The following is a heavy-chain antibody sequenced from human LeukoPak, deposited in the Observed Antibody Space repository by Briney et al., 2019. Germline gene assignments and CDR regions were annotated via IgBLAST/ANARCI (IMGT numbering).Heavy chain of an antibody. D-gene: IGHD6-13*01. J-gene: IGHJ4*02. CDR2: IWYDGSNK. V-gene: IGHV3-33*06. Sequence: QSGGSLRLSCAASGFTFSSYGMHWVRQAPGKGLEWVAVIWYDGSNKYYADSVKGRFTISRDNSKNTLHLQMNSLTADDTATYYCAKRERERVSWYFFDYWGQGTLVTVSS. CDR1: GFTFSSYG. CDR3: AKRERERVSWYFFDY.